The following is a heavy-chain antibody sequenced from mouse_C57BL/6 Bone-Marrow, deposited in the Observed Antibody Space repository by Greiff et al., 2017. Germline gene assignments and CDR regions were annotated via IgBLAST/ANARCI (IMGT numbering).Heavy chain of an antibody. D-gene: IGHD2-5*01. V-gene: IGHV1-55*01. CDR3: ARPYYSNYWYFDV. CDR2: IYPGSGST. J-gene: IGHJ1*03. Sequence: QVQLQQPGAELVKPGASVKMSCTASGYTFTSYWITWVKQRPGQGLEWIGDIYPGSGSTNYNEKFKSKATLTVYTSSSTAYMQLSSLTSEDSAVYYCARPYYSNYWYFDVWGTGTTVTVSS. CDR1: GYTFTSYW.